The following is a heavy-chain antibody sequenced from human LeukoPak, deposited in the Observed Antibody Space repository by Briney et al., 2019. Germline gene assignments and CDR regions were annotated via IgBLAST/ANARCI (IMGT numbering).Heavy chain of an antibody. D-gene: IGHD4-17*01. CDR2: MNPNSGNT. CDR3: SVGPLYDYGVT. Sequence: ASVKVSCKASGYTFTSYDINWVRQASGQGLEWMGWMNPNSGNTGYAQKFQGRVTMTRNTSISTAYMELSSLRSEDTAVYYCSVGPLYDYGVTWGQGTLVTVSS. CDR1: GYTFTSYD. J-gene: IGHJ5*02. V-gene: IGHV1-8*01.